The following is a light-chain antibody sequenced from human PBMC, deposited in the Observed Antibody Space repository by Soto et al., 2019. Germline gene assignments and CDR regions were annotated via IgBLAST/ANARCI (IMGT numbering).Light chain of an antibody. Sequence: QSVLTQPASVSGSPGQSIAISCTGTSSDVGGYNYVSWYQQHPGKAPKLMVYDVSNRPSGVSNRFSGSKSGNPASLTISVLQAEDEADYYCSSYTSSSTYVFGTGTKVTVL. CDR1: SSDVGGYNY. CDR2: DVS. J-gene: IGLJ1*01. CDR3: SSYTSSSTYV. V-gene: IGLV2-14*01.